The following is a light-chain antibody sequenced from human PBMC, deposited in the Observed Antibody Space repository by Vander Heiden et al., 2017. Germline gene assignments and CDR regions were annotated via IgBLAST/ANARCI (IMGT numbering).Light chain of an antibody. CDR3: RQSIDFPRT. CDR1: HSLLHSDGKTY. CDR2: EIS. J-gene: IGKJ2*01. Sequence: IVMTQTPLSLSVAPGQSASISCKSTHSLLHSDGKTYFYWYVQKPGQPPQILIYEISNRCPGVPDRFNGSGSGTDFTLKISRVEAEDVGVYYCRQSIDFPRTFGQGTKLEIK. V-gene: IGKV2D-29*01.